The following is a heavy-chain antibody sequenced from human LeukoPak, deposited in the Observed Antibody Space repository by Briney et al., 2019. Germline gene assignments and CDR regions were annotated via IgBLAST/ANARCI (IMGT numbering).Heavy chain of an antibody. CDR2: ISGSGSGGST. Sequence: GGSLRLSCAASGFTFSSSAMSWVRQAPGKGLEWVSSISGSGSGGSTYYADSVKGRFTISRDNSKNTLILQMNSLRAEDTAVYYCAKSGYNRFDYWGQGTLVTVSS. D-gene: IGHD5-24*01. CDR1: GFTFSSSA. V-gene: IGHV3-23*01. CDR3: AKSGYNRFDY. J-gene: IGHJ4*02.